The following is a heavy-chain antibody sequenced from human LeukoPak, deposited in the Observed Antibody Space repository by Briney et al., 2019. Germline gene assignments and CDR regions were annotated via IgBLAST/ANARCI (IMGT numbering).Heavy chain of an antibody. CDR3: AGWSGGAFDY. CDR1: GGSVSTGGYY. J-gene: IGHJ4*02. Sequence: SQTLSLTCTVSGGSVSTGGYYWSWIPQHPGKGLEWIGYIHDSGSTYYNSSLKSRVTISADTCNNRFSLNLSFVTAADTAVYYCAGWSGGAFDYWGQGTLVTVSS. D-gene: IGHD4-23*01. V-gene: IGHV4-31*03. CDR2: IHDSGST.